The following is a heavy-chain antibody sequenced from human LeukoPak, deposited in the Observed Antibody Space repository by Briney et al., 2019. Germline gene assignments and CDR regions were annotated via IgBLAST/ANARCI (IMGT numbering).Heavy chain of an antibody. J-gene: IGHJ4*02. D-gene: IGHD3-22*01. CDR3: AEPYYYDSSGYYYGD. CDR2: MSGSGGST. V-gene: IGHV3-23*01. Sequence: GGSLRLSCAASGFTFSSYAMGWVRQAPGKGLEWVSTMSGSGGSTYYADSVKGRFTISRDNSKNTLYLQMNSLRAEDTAVYYCAEPYYYDSSGYYYGDWGQGTLVTVSS. CDR1: GFTFSSYA.